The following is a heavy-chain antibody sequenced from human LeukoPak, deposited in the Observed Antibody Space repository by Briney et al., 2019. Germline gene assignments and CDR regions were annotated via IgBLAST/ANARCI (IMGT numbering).Heavy chain of an antibody. Sequence: ASVKVSCKASGYTFTSYGISWVRQAPGQGLEWMGWISVYNGNTNYAQKLQGRVTMTTDTSTSTAYMELRSLRSDDTALYYCAKDADSGYDYSAFDIWGQGTMVTVSS. CDR2: ISVYNGNT. V-gene: IGHV1-18*01. CDR1: GYTFTSYG. J-gene: IGHJ3*02. CDR3: AKDADSGYDYSAFDI. D-gene: IGHD5-12*01.